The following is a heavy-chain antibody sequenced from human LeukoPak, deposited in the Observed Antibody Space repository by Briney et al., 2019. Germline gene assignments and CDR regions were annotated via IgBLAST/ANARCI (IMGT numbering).Heavy chain of an antibody. J-gene: IGHJ6*02. CDR2: ISGSGGST. V-gene: IGHV3-23*01. CDR1: GFTSSSYA. Sequence: PGGSLRLSCAASGFTSSSYAMSWVRQAPGKGLEWVSAISGSGGSTYYADSVKGRFTVSRDNSINTLYLQMSSLRAEDAAVYYCAKSGGLSGSGRLGMDVWGQVTTVTVSS. D-gene: IGHD3-10*01. CDR3: AKSGGLSGSGRLGMDV.